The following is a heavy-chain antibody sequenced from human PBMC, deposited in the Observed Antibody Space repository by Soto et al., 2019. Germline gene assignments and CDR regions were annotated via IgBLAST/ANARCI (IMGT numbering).Heavy chain of an antibody. CDR2: ISYDGSNK. J-gene: IGHJ2*01. CDR1: GFTLSSYA. CDR3: ARPLWRDDYNWGYFDL. Sequence: QVQLVESGGGVVQPGRSLRLSCAASGFTLSSYAMHWVRQAPGKGLEWVAVISYDGSNKYYTDSVKGRFAISRDNSKNTLYLQMNSLRAEDTAVYYCARPLWRDDYNWGYFDLWGRGTLVTVSS. V-gene: IGHV3-30*09. D-gene: IGHD4-4*01.